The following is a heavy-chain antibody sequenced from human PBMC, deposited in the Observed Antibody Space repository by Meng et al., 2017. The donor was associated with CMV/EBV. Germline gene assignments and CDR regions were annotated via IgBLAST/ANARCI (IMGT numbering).Heavy chain of an antibody. CDR1: GGSFSGYY. J-gene: IGHJ6*02. D-gene: IGHD6-6*01. Sequence: SETLSLTCAVCGGSFSGYYWSWIRQPPGKGLEWIGEINHSGSTNYNPSLKSRVTISVDTSKNQFSLKLSSVTAADTAVYYCARVEIAARYYYYGMDVWGQGTTVTVSS. CDR2: INHSGST. V-gene: IGHV4-34*01. CDR3: ARVEIAARYYYYGMDV.